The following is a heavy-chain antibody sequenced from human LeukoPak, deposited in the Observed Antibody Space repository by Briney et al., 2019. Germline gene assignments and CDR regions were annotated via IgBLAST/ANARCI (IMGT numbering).Heavy chain of an antibody. V-gene: IGHV3-21*01. J-gene: IGHJ3*02. Sequence: GGSLRLFCAASGFTFSSYSMNWVRQAPGKGLEWVSSISSSSSYIYYADSVKGRFTISRDNAKNSLYLQMNSLRAEDTAVYYCAREGESEAFDIWGQGTMVTVSS. CDR1: GFTFSSYS. CDR2: ISSSSSYI. CDR3: AREGESEAFDI.